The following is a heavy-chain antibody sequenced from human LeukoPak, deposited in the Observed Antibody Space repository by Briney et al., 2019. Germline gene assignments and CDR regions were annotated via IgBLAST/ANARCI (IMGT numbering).Heavy chain of an antibody. Sequence: GGSLRLSCGASGFTFSSYWMTWVRQAPGKGLEWVSCISTRSTYIYYADSVKGRFTISRDNAKNSLYLQMNSLRADDTAVYYCAREEEWYASGTYYKGFDSWGQGTLVTVSS. D-gene: IGHD3-10*01. CDR3: AREEEWYASGTYYKGFDS. J-gene: IGHJ4*02. V-gene: IGHV3-21*01. CDR1: GFTFSSYW. CDR2: ISTRSTYI.